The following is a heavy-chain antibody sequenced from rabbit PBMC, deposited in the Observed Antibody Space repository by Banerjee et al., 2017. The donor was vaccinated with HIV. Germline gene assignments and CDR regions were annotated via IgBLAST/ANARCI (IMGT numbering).Heavy chain of an antibody. CDR1: GFDLSSYYY. J-gene: IGHJ6*01. V-gene: IGHV1S40*01. Sequence: QSLEESGGDLVKPGASLTLTCTASGFDLSSYYYMCWVRQAPGKGLEWIASIDTGDGSTYYASWAKGRFTISKTSSTTVTLQMTNLTAADTATYFCARTYGIYAGDGYSLWGPGTLVTVS. D-gene: IGHD8-1*01. CDR3: ARTYGIYAGDGYSL. CDR2: IDTGDGST.